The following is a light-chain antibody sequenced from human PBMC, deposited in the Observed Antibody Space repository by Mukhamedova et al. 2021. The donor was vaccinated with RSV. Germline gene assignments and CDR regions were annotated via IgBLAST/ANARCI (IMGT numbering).Light chain of an antibody. CDR2: ATS. Sequence: WYQRRVHGKAPKLLIYATSYVQSGVPSRFSGSGSGTDFTLAISSLQPEDFATYYCQQANSFPRMFGQGTKVDIK. V-gene: IGKV1-12*01. CDR3: QQANSFPRM. J-gene: IGKJ1*01.